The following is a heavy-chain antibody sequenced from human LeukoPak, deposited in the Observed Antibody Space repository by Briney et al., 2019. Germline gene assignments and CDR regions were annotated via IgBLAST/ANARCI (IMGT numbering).Heavy chain of an antibody. CDR1: GFTVSSNY. J-gene: IGHJ3*02. CDR2: IYSGGST. D-gene: IGHD2-15*01. Sequence: GGSLRLSCAASGFTVSSNYMGWVRQAPGKGLEWVSVIYSGGSTYYADSVKGRFTISRDNSKNTLYLQMNSLRAEDTAVYYCARDGYCSGGSCYSGAFDIWGQGTMVTVSS. V-gene: IGHV3-53*01. CDR3: ARDGYCSGGSCYSGAFDI.